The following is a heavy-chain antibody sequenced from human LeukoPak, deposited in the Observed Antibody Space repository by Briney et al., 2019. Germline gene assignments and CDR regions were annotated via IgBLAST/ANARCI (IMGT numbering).Heavy chain of an antibody. J-gene: IGHJ4*02. D-gene: IGHD3-3*01. V-gene: IGHV3-23*01. CDR2: ISGSGVST. CDR1: GFTFINSA. Sequence: PGGSLRLSCAASGFTFINSAMSWVRQAPGKGLEWVSTISGSGVSTYYADSVKGRFTISRDNAKNTLYLQMNSLRGEDTAVYYCLRVPYWGQGALVTVPS. CDR3: LRVPY.